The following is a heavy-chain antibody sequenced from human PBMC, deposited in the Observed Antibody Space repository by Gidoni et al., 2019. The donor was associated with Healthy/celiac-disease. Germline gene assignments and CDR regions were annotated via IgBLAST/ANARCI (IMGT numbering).Heavy chain of an antibody. CDR3: ARVDDFWSGYPFDY. CDR1: GFTFSSYW. D-gene: IGHD3-3*01. CDR2: IKQDGSEK. V-gene: IGHV3-7*05. Sequence: EVQLVESGGGLVQPGGSLSLSCAASGFTFSSYWMSWVRQAPGKGLEWVANIKQDGSEKYYVDSVKGRFTISRDNAKNSLYLQMNSLRAEDTAVYYCARVDDFWSGYPFDYWGQGTLVTVSS. J-gene: IGHJ4*02.